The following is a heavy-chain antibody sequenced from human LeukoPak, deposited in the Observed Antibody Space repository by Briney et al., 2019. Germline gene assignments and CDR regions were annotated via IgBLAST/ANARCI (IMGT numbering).Heavy chain of an antibody. V-gene: IGHV1-18*01. Sequence: ASVKVSCKASGYIFTNYGISWVRQAPGQGLEWMGWISVYNGNTNYTHKLQDRVTMTTDTSTSTAYMELRSLRSDDTAVYYCARTDEMATITDFDYWGQGTLVTVSS. CDR3: ARTDEMATITDFDY. CDR1: GYIFTNYG. J-gene: IGHJ4*02. CDR2: ISVYNGNT. D-gene: IGHD5-24*01.